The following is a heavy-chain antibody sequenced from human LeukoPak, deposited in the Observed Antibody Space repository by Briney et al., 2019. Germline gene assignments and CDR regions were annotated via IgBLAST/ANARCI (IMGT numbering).Heavy chain of an antibody. Sequence: PGGSLKLSCAASGFTFSNYAMSWVRQAPGKGLEWVSGISGRGGDTYYADSVRGRLTISRGNSKNTLYLQMNSLRAEDTAVYYCAKELGTASSYSSTWYVESPDAFDVWGQGTMVTVSS. CDR1: GFTFSNYA. J-gene: IGHJ3*01. CDR3: AKELGTASSYSSTWYVESPDAFDV. V-gene: IGHV3-23*01. CDR2: ISGRGGDT. D-gene: IGHD6-13*01.